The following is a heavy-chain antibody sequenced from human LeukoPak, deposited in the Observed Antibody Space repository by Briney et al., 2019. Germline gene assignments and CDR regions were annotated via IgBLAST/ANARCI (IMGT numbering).Heavy chain of an antibody. J-gene: IGHJ6*02. D-gene: IGHD3-16*01. CDR3: AKSFGGVVDGMDV. CDR2: ISGSGGST. V-gene: IGHV3-23*01. CDR1: GFTFSSYA. Sequence: GGSLRLSCAASGFTFSSYAMSWVRQAPGKGPEWVSAISGSGGSTYYADSVKGRFTISRDNSKNTLYLQMNSLRAEDTAVYYCAKSFGGVVDGMDVWGQGTTVTVSS.